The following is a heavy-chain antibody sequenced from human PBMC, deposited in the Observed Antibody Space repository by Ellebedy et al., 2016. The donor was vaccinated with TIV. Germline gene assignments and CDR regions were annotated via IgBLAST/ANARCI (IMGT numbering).Heavy chain of an antibody. CDR2: LHPSGTP. CDR3: ARHGPQWFDAFDL. D-gene: IGHD3-22*01. J-gene: IGHJ3*01. V-gene: IGHV4-4*07. CDR1: GVSITSHF. Sequence: SETLSLTCAVSGVSITSHFWTWIRQPAGGGLEWIGRLHPSGTPNYNPSLKSRVIMSRDTSKDQFSLKLSSVTAADTAVYSCARHGPQWFDAFDLWGQGTLVTVSS.